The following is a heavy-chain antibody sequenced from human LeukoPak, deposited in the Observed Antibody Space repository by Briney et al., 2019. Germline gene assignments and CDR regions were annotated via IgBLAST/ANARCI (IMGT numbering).Heavy chain of an antibody. CDR3: AKHLVVTAPAYMDV. CDR2: TSSSDAGT. Sequence: GGSLRLSCAASGFPLSSYAMSWVRQAPGKGLEWVSATSSSDAGTYYADSVKGRFTISRDNSKNTLYLQMNSLRAEDTAVYYCAKHLVVTAPAYMDVWGKGITVTVSS. D-gene: IGHD2-21*02. J-gene: IGHJ6*03. V-gene: IGHV3-23*01. CDR1: GFPLSSYA.